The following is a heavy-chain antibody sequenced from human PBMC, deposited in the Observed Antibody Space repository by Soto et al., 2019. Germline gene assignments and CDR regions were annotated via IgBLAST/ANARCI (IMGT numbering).Heavy chain of an antibody. Sequence: SVKVSCKASGGTFSSYAISWVRQAPGQGLEWMGGIIPIFGTANYAQKFQGRVTITADESTSTAYMELSSLRSEDTAVYYCARDHAAAAVAGWFDTWRQGTPVTVSS. CDR2: IIPIFGTA. CDR3: ARDHAAAAVAGWFDT. D-gene: IGHD2-2*01. CDR1: GGTFSSYA. J-gene: IGHJ5*02. V-gene: IGHV1-69*13.